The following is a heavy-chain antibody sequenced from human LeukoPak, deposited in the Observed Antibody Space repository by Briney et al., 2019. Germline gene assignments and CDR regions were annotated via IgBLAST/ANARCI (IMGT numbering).Heavy chain of an antibody. CDR1: GFSVSSKY. J-gene: IGHJ4*02. CDR3: ARDRLHYGEYEKTFDY. V-gene: IGHV3-48*01. D-gene: IGHD4-17*01. CDR2: ITFISSII. Sequence: GGSLRLSCAASGFSVSSKYMIWVRQAPGMGLEWVSYITFISSIIYYADSVKGRFTISRDNAKNSLYLQMNSLRAEDTAVYYCARDRLHYGEYEKTFDYWGQGTLVSVSS.